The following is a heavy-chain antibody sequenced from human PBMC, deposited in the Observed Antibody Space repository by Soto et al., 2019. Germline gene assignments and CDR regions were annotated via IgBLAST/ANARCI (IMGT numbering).Heavy chain of an antibody. D-gene: IGHD1-26*01. CDR2: IYPGDSNT. Sequence: GESLKISCKGSGYSFTSYWIGWVRQMPGKGLEWMGIIYPGDSNTRYSPSFQGQVTISADKSISTAYLQWSSLKASDTAMYYCARLFGSNTGSYPDPYWGQGTLVTVS. V-gene: IGHV5-51*01. CDR3: ARLFGSNTGSYPDPY. J-gene: IGHJ4*02. CDR1: GYSFTSYW.